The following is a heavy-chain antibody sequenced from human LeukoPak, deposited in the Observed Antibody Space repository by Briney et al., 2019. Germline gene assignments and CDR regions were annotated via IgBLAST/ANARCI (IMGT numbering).Heavy chain of an antibody. CDR2: VYTSGTT. J-gene: IGHJ4*02. V-gene: IGHV4-4*07. Sequence: SETLSLTCTVSGGSISGYFWTWIRQPAGKELEWIGRVYTSGTTYYNPSLESRVTISLDTFNNQFPLRVTSVTAADTAIYYCARGTEKTRISGYYSFDHWGRGLLVTVSS. CDR1: GGSISGYF. CDR3: ARGTEKTRISGYYSFDH. D-gene: IGHD5-12*01.